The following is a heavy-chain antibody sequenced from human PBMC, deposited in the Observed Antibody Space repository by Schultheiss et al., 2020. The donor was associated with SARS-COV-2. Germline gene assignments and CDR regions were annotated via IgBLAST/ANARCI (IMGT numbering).Heavy chain of an antibody. CDR1: GGSISSSSYY. Sequence: SETLSLTCTVSGGSISSSSYYWGWIRQPPGKGLEWIGSIYYSGSTYYNPSLKSRVTISVDTSKNQFSLKLSSVTAADTAVYYCARAGRDIVVVPAAIPYWDWFDPWGQGTLVTVSS. D-gene: IGHD2-2*02. CDR3: ARAGRDIVVVPAAIPYWDWFDP. CDR2: IYYSGST. V-gene: IGHV4-39*01. J-gene: IGHJ5*02.